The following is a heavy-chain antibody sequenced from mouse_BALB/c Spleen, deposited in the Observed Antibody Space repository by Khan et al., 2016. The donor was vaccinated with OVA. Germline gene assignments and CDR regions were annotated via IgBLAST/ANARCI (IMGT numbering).Heavy chain of an antibody. Sequence: EVQLQQSGPELMKPGASVKISCKASGYSFTSYYIHRVKQSHGKSLEWIGYIDPFNGGTSYNPKFKGKATLTVDKSSSTAYMHLSSLTSDDSAVYYGARHGYVAWFAYWGQGTLVTVSA. D-gene: IGHD2-2*01. J-gene: IGHJ3*01. CDR1: GYSFTSYY. V-gene: IGHV1S135*01. CDR2: IDPFNGGT. CDR3: ARHGYVAWFAY.